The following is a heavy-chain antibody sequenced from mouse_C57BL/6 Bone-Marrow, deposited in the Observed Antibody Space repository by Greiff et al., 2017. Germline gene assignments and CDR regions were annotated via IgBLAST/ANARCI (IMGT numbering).Heavy chain of an antibody. V-gene: IGHV5-17*01. D-gene: IGHD1-1*01. CDR1: GFTFSDYG. CDR2: ISSGSSTI. CDR3: ARGGYDYYGPHYFDY. Sequence: EVKVVESGGGLVKPGGSLKLSCAASGFTFSDYGMHWVRQAPEKGLEWVAYISSGSSTIYYADTVKGRFTISRDNAKNTLFLQMTSLRSEDTAMYYCARGGYDYYGPHYFDYWGQGTTLTVSS. J-gene: IGHJ2*01.